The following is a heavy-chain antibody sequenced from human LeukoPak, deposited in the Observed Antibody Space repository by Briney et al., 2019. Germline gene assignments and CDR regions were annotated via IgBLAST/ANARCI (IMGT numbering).Heavy chain of an antibody. D-gene: IGHD3-22*01. V-gene: IGHV4-59*01. CDR2: IYCSGTT. Sequence: SETLSLTCTVSGDSISTNSWIWIRQPPGKGLEWIGSIYCSGTTNYNPSLKSRVTISIDTSKNQFSLNLSSVTAADTAIYYCVRGAYDSVGHYSFFDYWGQGTLVTVSS. CDR1: GDSISTNS. J-gene: IGHJ4*02. CDR3: VRGAYDSVGHYSFFDY.